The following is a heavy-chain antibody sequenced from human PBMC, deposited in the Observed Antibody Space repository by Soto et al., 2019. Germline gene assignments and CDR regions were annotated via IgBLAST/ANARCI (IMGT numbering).Heavy chain of an antibody. CDR3: AAVGGPDYYYDMSY. V-gene: IGHV1-58*01. CDR2: IVVGSGNT. J-gene: IGHJ4*02. CDR1: GFTFTSSA. D-gene: IGHD3-22*01. Sequence: QMQLVQSGPEVKKPGTSVKVSCKASGFTFTSSAVQWVRQARGQRLEWIGWIVVGSGNTNYAQKFQERVTITRDMSTSTAYMELSSLRSEDTAVYYCAAVGGPDYYYDMSYWGQGTLVTVSS.